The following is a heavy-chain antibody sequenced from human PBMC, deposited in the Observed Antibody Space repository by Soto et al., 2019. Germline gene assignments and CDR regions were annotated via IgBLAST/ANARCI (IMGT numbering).Heavy chain of an antibody. J-gene: IGHJ4*02. D-gene: IGHD4-17*01. Sequence: PSETLSLTCTVSGGSISSSSYYWVWIRQPPGKGLEWIGSIYYSGSTYYNPSLKSRVTISVDTSKNQFSLKLSSVTAADTAVYYCARHVTPTTVTTRHGYFDYWGQGTLVTVSS. CDR1: GGSISSSSYY. CDR3: ARHVTPTTVTTRHGYFDY. CDR2: IYYSGST. V-gene: IGHV4-39*01.